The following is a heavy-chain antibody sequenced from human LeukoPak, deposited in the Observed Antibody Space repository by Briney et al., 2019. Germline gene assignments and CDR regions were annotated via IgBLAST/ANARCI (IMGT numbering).Heavy chain of an antibody. CDR2: IIPVFGTP. CDR3: ARIEGDYGVFVF. V-gene: IGHV1-69*13. Sequence: ASVNVSCKASGGTFSSYAISWVRQAPGQGLEWMGRIIPVFGTPHYAQKYQGRLTITADEFASTVYMELSSLRSQDTAIYYCARIEGDYGVFVFWGQGTLVTVSS. J-gene: IGHJ4*02. CDR1: GGTFSSYA. D-gene: IGHD4-17*01.